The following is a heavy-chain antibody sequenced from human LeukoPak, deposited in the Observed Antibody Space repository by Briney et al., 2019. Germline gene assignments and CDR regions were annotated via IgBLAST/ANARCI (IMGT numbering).Heavy chain of an antibody. Sequence: ASVKVSCKASGYTFTSYGISWVRQAPGQGLEWMGWISAYNGNTNYAQKLQGRVTMTTDTSTSTAYMELRSLRSDDTAVYYCASDPPMITFGGVIVGLYYYYMDVWGKGTTVTVSS. V-gene: IGHV1-18*01. CDR2: ISAYNGNT. D-gene: IGHD3-16*02. CDR3: ASDPPMITFGGVIVGLYYYYMDV. CDR1: GYTFTSYG. J-gene: IGHJ6*03.